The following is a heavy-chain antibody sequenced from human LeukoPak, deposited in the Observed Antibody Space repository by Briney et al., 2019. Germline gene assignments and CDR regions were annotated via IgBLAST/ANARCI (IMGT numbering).Heavy chain of an antibody. J-gene: IGHJ4*02. Sequence: KPSETLSLTCTVSGGSISSSSYYWGWIRQPPGKGLEWIGSIYYSGSTYYKPSLKSRVTISVDTSKNQFSLTLSSVTAADTAMYYCASDAPGLLGYWGQGTLVTVSS. CDR1: GGSISSSSYY. V-gene: IGHV4-39*07. CDR3: ASDAPGLLGY. D-gene: IGHD2-15*01. CDR2: IYYSGST.